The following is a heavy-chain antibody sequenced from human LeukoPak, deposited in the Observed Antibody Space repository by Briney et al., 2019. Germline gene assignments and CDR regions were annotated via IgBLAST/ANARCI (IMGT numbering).Heavy chain of an antibody. D-gene: IGHD5-12*01. V-gene: IGHV4-34*01. Sequence: PSETLSLTCAVHGGSFSGYYWSWIRQTPGKGLEWIGEINHSGSTNYNPSLKSRVTISVDTSKNQFSLKLSSVTAADTAVYYCARGSNRWLRFAYYFDYWGQGTLVTVSS. J-gene: IGHJ4*02. CDR2: INHSGST. CDR1: GGSFSGYY. CDR3: ARGSNRWLRFAYYFDY.